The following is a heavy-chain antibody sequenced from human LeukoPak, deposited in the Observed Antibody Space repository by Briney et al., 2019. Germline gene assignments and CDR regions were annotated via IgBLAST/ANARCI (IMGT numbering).Heavy chain of an antibody. CDR3: AREGDTTGASGTEFDY. CDR2: ITGSSGTI. D-gene: IGHD1-1*01. V-gene: IGHV3-48*01. Sequence: QPGGSLRLSCAASGFTFSGYCMNWVRQAPGKGLEWVSYITGSSGTIYYSESVKGRFSVSRDNAKNSLYPQMNSLRVDDTGVYYCAREGDTTGASGTEFDYWGQGVLVTVSS. CDR1: GFTFSGYC. J-gene: IGHJ4*02.